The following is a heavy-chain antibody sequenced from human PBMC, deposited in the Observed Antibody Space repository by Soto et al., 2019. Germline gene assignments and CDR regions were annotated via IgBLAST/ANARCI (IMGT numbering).Heavy chain of an antibody. CDR3: ARRREVRGVIRYYYYGMDV. CDR1: GGTFSSYA. Sequence: SVKVSCKASGGTFSSYAISWVRQAPGQGLEWMGGIIPIFGTANYAQKFQGRVTITADESTSTAYMELSSLRSEDTAVYYCARRREVRGVIRYYYYGMDVWGQGTTVTVSS. J-gene: IGHJ6*02. V-gene: IGHV1-69*13. D-gene: IGHD3-10*01. CDR2: IIPIFGTA.